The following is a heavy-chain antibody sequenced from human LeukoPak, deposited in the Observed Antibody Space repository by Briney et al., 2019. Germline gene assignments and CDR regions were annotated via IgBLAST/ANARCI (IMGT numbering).Heavy chain of an antibody. V-gene: IGHV3-13*01. J-gene: IGHJ2*01. D-gene: IGHD6-13*01. CDR1: GFTFSSYG. CDR2: IGTAGEI. CDR3: ARAAYSSTWYSRYFDL. Sequence: GGSLRLSCAASGFTFSSYGMHWVHQATGKGLEWVSGIGTAGEIYYPGSVKGRFTISRENAKNSLYLQMNSLRAGDTAVYYCARAAYSSTWYSRYFDLWGRGTLVTVSS.